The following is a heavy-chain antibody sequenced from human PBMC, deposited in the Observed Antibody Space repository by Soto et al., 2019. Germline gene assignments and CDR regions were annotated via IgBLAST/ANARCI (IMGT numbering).Heavy chain of an antibody. J-gene: IGHJ6*02. D-gene: IGHD3-10*02. Sequence: SETLSLTCTVSGGSISRYYWSWIRQPPGKELEWIGYVYDSGSTNYNPSLKSRVTISVDTSKNQFSLNLNSVTAADTAVYYCARHVTVGVPTTMFYYGMDVWGHETTAPVSS. CDR1: GGSISRYY. V-gene: IGHV4-59*08. CDR3: ARHVTVGVPTTMFYYGMDV. CDR2: VYDSGST.